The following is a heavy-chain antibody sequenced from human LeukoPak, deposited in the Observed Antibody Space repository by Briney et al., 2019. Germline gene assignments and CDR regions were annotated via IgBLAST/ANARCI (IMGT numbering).Heavy chain of an antibody. CDR3: AATYSGNWEFDY. J-gene: IGHJ4*02. V-gene: IGHV3-53*01. CDR1: GFTVGSNY. CDR2: IYNDGGT. Sequence: GGSLRLSCAASGFTVGSNYMSWVRQGPGKGLEWVALIYNDGGTHYTDSVKGRFTISRDNAKNSLYLEMNSLRAEDTALYYCAATYSGNWEFDYWGQGTLVTVSS. D-gene: IGHD1-26*01.